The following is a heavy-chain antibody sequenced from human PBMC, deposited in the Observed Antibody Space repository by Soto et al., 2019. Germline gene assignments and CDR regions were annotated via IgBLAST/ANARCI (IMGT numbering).Heavy chain of an antibody. V-gene: IGHV3-64D*06. CDR3: VRGPSRGSSLFGPLDY. J-gene: IGHJ4*01. D-gene: IGHD3-3*01. CDR1: GFIFSTFG. CDR2: IFYSGSGS. Sequence: GGSLKLSCSASGFIFSTFGMFWVRQAPGQGLEYVSAIFYSGSGSYYADPVGGRFTVSRDNSKNMFYLQMSSLRVEDTALYFCVRGPSRGSSLFGPLDYWGHGTLVTVSS.